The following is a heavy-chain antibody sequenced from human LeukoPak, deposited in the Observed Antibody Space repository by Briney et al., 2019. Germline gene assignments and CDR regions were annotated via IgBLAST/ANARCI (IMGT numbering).Heavy chain of an antibody. D-gene: IGHD3-10*01. CDR2: INTNNGGT. CDR1: GGTFSSYA. Sequence: ASVKVSCKASGGTFSSYAISWVRQAPGQGLEWMGWINTNNGGTKYAQTFQGRVTMTRDTTISTAYMELDRLRFGDTAVYYCARDSGDVPDYWRQGSLVT. CDR3: ARDSGDVPDY. V-gene: IGHV1-2*02. J-gene: IGHJ4*02.